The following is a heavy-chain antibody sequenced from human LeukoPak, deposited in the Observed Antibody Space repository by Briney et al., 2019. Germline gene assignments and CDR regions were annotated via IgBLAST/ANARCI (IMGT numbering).Heavy chain of an antibody. J-gene: IGHJ5*02. CDR3: ARGKGWFAP. Sequence: GESLKISCKGSGYSFTSYCITRVRQMPGKGLEWMGRIDPSDSYTNYSPSFQGLVTISVDKTTSTAYLQWSSLKASDTAMYYCARGKGWFAPWGRGTLVTVSS. CDR2: IDPSDSYT. V-gene: IGHV5-10-1*01. CDR1: GYSFTSYC.